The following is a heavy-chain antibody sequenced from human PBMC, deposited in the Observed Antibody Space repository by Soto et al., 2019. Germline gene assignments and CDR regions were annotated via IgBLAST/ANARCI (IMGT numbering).Heavy chain of an antibody. V-gene: IGHV1-69*06. CDR1: GGTFSSFA. J-gene: IGHJ6*02. CDR2: TIPIYETP. CDR3: ARTVSGRGPYGMDV. D-gene: IGHD1-1*01. Sequence: QGQVVQSGAEVKKPGSSVKVSCKASGGTFSSFAVSWVRQAPGQGLEWMGGTIPIYETPNYAQKFQDRGTIAADKSTSIAYMELNSLRSEDTAVYYCARTVSGRGPYGMDVWCQGTAVSVSS.